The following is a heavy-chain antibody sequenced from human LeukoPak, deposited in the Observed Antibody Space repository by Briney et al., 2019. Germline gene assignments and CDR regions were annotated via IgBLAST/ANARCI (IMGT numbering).Heavy chain of an antibody. Sequence: GESLKISCKGSGYSFTSYWIGWVRQMPGKGLEWMGIIYPGDSDTRYSPSFQGQVTISADKSISTAYLQWSSLKASDTAMYYCASTPYDILTGYYSSGIGAFDIWGQGTMVTVSS. CDR3: ASTPYDILTGYYSSGIGAFDI. J-gene: IGHJ3*02. CDR1: GYSFTSYW. V-gene: IGHV5-51*01. D-gene: IGHD3-9*01. CDR2: IYPGDSDT.